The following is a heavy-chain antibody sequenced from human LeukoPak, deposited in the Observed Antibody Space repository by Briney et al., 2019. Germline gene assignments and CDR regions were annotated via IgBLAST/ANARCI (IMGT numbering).Heavy chain of an antibody. CDR3: ARDDYGDYVRWFDP. J-gene: IGHJ5*02. Sequence: GGSLRLPCAASGFTFSSYSMNWVRQAPGKGLVWVSSISSSSSYIYYADSVKGRFTISRDNAKNSLYLQMNSLRAEDTAVYYCARDDYGDYVRWFDPWGQGTLVTVSS. CDR1: GFTFSSYS. D-gene: IGHD4-17*01. CDR2: ISSSSSYI. V-gene: IGHV3-21*01.